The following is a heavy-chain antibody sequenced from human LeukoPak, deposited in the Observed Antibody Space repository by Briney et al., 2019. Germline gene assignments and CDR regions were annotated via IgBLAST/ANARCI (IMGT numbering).Heavy chain of an antibody. V-gene: IGHV5-51*01. CDR1: GYSFTSYW. D-gene: IGHD2-2*02. CDR3: ARHRRTGGSSTSCYTRDYYYYGMDV. J-gene: IGHJ6*02. Sequence: GESLKISCKGSGYSFTSYWIGWVRQMPGKGLEWMGIIYPGDSDTRYSPSFQGQVTISADKSISTAYLQWSSLKASDTAMYYCARHRRTGGSSTSCYTRDYYYYGMDVWGQGTTVTVSS. CDR2: IYPGDSDT.